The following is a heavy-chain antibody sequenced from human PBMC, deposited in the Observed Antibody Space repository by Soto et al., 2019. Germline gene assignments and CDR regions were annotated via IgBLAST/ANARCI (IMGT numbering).Heavy chain of an antibody. Sequence: SVKVSCKASGVTFSSYAISWVRQAPGQGLEWMGGIIPIFGTANYAQKFQGRVTITADESTSTAYMELSSLRSEDTAVYYCARASSNYYDSRPFDYWGQGTLVTVS. CDR2: IIPIFGTA. J-gene: IGHJ4*02. V-gene: IGHV1-69*13. D-gene: IGHD3-22*01. CDR1: GVTFSSYA. CDR3: ARASSNYYDSRPFDY.